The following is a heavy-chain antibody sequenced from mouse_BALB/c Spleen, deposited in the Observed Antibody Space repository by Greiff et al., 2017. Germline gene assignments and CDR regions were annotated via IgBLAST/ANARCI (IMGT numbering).Heavy chain of an antibody. V-gene: IGHV1-69*02. D-gene: IGHD2-1*01. CDR1: GYTFTSYW. CDR2: IYPSDSYT. CDR3: TRGDYGNSYAMDY. J-gene: IGHJ4*01. Sequence: VQLQQPGAELVRPGASVKLSCKASGYTFTSYWINWVKQRPGQGLEWIGNIYPSDSYTNYNQKFKDKATLTVDKSSSTAYMQLSSPTSEDSAVYYCTRGDYGNSYAMDYWGQGTSVTVSS.